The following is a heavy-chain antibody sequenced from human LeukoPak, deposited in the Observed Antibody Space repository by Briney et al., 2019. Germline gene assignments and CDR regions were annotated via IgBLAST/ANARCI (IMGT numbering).Heavy chain of an antibody. CDR1: GFTFSSYA. V-gene: IGHV3-23*01. D-gene: IGHD1-1*01. CDR3: AKDGYDYYYYYMDV. J-gene: IGHJ6*03. CDR2: ISGSGGTT. Sequence: GGSLRLSCAASGFTFSSYAMSWVRQAPGRGLEWVSAISGSGGTTYYADSVKGRFTISRDNSKNTLYLQMNSLRAEDTAVYYCAKDGYDYYYYYMDVWGGGTAVTVSS.